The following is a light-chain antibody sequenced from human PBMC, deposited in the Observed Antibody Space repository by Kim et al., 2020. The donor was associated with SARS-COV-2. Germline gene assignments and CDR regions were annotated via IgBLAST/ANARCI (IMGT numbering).Light chain of an antibody. Sequence: ASVRDRVTITCRASQDIANSLAWYQQKPGKVPKVLIYAASTLQSGVPSRFSGSGSGTEFTLTIGSLQTEDVATYYCQKYNSAPWTFGPGTKVDIK. CDR3: QKYNSAPWT. CDR2: AAS. J-gene: IGKJ1*01. CDR1: QDIANS. V-gene: IGKV1-27*01.